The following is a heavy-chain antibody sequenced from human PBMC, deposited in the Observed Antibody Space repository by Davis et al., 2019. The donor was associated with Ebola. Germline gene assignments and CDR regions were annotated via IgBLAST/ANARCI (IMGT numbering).Heavy chain of an antibody. CDR3: AKQLGSGFIYDSMDV. Sequence: GGSLRLSCAASGFTFTSYGMHWVRQAPGKGLECVAVISYDGSQKYYADSVKGRFTISRDNSKNSVFLQLNSLRAEDTAVYYCAKQLGSGFIYDSMDVWGQGTTVTVSS. CDR1: GFTFTSYG. J-gene: IGHJ6*02. D-gene: IGHD3-3*01. CDR2: ISYDGSQK. V-gene: IGHV3-30*18.